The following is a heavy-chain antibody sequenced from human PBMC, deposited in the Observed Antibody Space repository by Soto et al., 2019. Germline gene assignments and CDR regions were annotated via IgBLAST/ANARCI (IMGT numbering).Heavy chain of an antibody. CDR3: SRVEAVAGSYNFPVLDV. CDR1: GGTFSNYA. V-gene: IGHV1-69*12. D-gene: IGHD6-19*01. Sequence: QVQLVQSGAELKKPGSSVKVSCKASGGTFSNYAISWVRQAPGQGLEWMGGIVPIFGTTFYTRKFQDRATIIAVDSRTKAYLDVSIPRCEDTAIYCCSRVEAVAGSYNFPVLDVWGQGTVVSFSS. J-gene: IGHJ6*02. CDR2: IVPIFGTT.